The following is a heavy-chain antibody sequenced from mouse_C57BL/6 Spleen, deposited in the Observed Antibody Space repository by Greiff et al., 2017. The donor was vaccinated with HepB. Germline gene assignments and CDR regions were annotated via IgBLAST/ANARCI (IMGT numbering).Heavy chain of an antibody. Sequence: DVQLQESGPGLVKPSQSLSLTCPVTGYSITSGYYWNWIRQFPGNKLEWMGYISYDGSNNYNPSLKNRISITRDTSKNQFFLKLNSVTTEDTATYYCARDRGSSPFEVWGTGTTVTVSS. J-gene: IGHJ1*03. V-gene: IGHV3-6*01. D-gene: IGHD1-1*01. CDR2: ISYDGSN. CDR3: ARDRGSSPFEV. CDR1: GYSITSGYY.